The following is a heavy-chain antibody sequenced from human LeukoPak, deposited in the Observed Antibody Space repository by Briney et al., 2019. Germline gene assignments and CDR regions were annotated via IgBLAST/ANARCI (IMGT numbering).Heavy chain of an antibody. D-gene: IGHD2-2*01. Sequence: ASVKVSCKVSGYTLTELSKHWVRQAPGKGLEWMGGFDPEDGETIYAQKFQGRVTMTEDTSTDTAYMELSSLRSEDTAVYYCATAPLLQLPPRYFDYWGQGTLVTVSS. CDR2: FDPEDGET. J-gene: IGHJ4*02. V-gene: IGHV1-24*01. CDR3: ATAPLLQLPPRYFDY. CDR1: GYTLTELS.